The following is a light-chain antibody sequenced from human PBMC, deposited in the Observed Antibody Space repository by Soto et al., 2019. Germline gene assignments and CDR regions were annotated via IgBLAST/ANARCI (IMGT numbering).Light chain of an antibody. V-gene: IGLV2-14*01. CDR3: SSYTSSSTVV. CDR2: DVT. CDR1: SSDVGGFNY. J-gene: IGLJ2*01. Sequence: QSALTQPASVSGSPGQSITISCTGTSSDVGGFNYVSWYQQHPGKAPKLMIYDVTNRPSGISNRFSGSKSGNTASLTISGVRTEDEADCYCSSYTSSSTVVFGGGTKLTVL.